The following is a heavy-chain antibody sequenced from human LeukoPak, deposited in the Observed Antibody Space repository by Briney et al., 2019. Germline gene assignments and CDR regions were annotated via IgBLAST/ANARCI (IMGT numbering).Heavy chain of an antibody. CDR3: ARRDSSGWFMFDY. Sequence: SETLSLTCAVSGYSISSGYYWGWIRQPPGKGLEWIGSIYHSGSTYYIPSLKSRVTISVDTSKNQFSLKLSSVTAADTAVYYCARRDSSGWFMFDYWGQGTLVTVSS. J-gene: IGHJ4*02. D-gene: IGHD6-19*01. CDR1: GYSISSGYY. CDR2: IYHSGST. V-gene: IGHV4-38-2*01.